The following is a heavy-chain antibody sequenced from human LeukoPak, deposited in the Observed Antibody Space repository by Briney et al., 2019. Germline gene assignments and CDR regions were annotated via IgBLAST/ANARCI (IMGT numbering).Heavy chain of an antibody. CDR3: AREGGAYYDSSGYYFFDY. Sequence: GSLRLSCAASGFTFSSYSMNWVRQAPGKGLEWVSSISSSSSYIYYADSVKGRFTISRDNAKNSLYLQMNSLRAEDTAVYYCAREGGAYYDSSGYYFFDYWGQGTLVTVSS. CDR1: GFTFSSYS. D-gene: IGHD3-22*01. CDR2: ISSSSSYI. V-gene: IGHV3-21*01. J-gene: IGHJ4*02.